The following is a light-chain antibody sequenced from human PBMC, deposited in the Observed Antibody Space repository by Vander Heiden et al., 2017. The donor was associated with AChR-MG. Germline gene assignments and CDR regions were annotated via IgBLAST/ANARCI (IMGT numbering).Light chain of an antibody. CDR2: EVS. Sequence: DSAMTQTPLPLSVPPGQPASLSCNSSQSLLHSDGTAYLYWYQQKPGQSPQLLIYEVSSRFSGVPDRFSGSGSGTDFTLKISRVEADDVGLYYCMQGIHFPRTFGQGTKVEIK. CDR3: MQGIHFPRT. V-gene: IGKV2-29*02. J-gene: IGKJ1*01. CDR1: QSLLHSDGTAY.